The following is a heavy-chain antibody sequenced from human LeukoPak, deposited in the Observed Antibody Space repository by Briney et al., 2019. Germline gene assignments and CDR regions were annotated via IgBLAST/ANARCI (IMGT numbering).Heavy chain of an antibody. J-gene: IGHJ3*02. V-gene: IGHV3-23*01. CDR2: ISSTAGST. D-gene: IGHD2-2*01. CDR1: GFTFSSYA. CDR3: AKDQGSTSLHDAFDI. Sequence: GGSLRLSCAASGFTFSSYAMSWVRQAPGKGLEWVSGISSTAGSTYYADSVKGRFTISRDNSENTLNLQMNSLRAEDTAVYYCAKDQGSTSLHDAFDIWGQGTMVSVSS.